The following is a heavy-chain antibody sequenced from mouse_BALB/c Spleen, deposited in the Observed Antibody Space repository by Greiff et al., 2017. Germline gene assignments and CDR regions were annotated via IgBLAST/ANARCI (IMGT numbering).Heavy chain of an antibody. CDR1: GDSITSGY. Sequence: EVKLVESGPSLVKPSQTLSLTCSVTGDSITSGYWNWIRKFPGNKLEYMGYISYSGSTYYNPSLKSRISITRDTSKNQYYLQLNSVTTEDTATYYCARRLGRKDAMDYWGQGTSVTVSS. CDR3: ARRLGRKDAMDY. V-gene: IGHV3-8*02. D-gene: IGHD4-1*01. CDR2: ISYSGST. J-gene: IGHJ4*01.